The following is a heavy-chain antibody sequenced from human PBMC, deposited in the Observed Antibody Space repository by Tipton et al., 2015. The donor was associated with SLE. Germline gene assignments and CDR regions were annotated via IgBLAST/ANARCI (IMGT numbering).Heavy chain of an antibody. D-gene: IGHD5-24*01. CDR1: GGSFSGYY. Sequence: TLSLTCTVYGGSFSGYYWSWIRQPPGKGLEWIGYIYYSGSTNYNPSLKSRVTISVDTSKNQFSLKLSSVTAADTAVYYCAGHKDGYDYFDYWGQGTLVTVSS. CDR3: AGHKDGYDYFDY. J-gene: IGHJ4*02. V-gene: IGHV4-59*01. CDR2: IYYSGST.